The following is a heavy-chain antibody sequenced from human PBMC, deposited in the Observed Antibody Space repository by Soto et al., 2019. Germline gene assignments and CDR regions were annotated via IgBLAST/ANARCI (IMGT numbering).Heavy chain of an antibody. CDR2: ISRDSSYI. V-gene: IGHV3-21*01. D-gene: IGHD2-2*01. Sequence: GGSLRLSCAASGFTFSTYTMNWVRQAPEKGLEWVSSISRDSSYIYYADSVKGRFTISRDNAKNPLNLQMNSLRADDTAVYYCARVEGVAVVHDYYYGMDVWGQGTTVTVSS. CDR3: ARVEGVAVVHDYYYGMDV. J-gene: IGHJ6*02. CDR1: GFTFSTYT.